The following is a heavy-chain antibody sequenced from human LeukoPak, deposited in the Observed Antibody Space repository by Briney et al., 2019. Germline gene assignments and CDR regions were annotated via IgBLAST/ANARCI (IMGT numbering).Heavy chain of an antibody. Sequence: GGSLRLSCAASGFAFPAYAMMWVRQVPGKGLEWVSSISVSDGASFYADSVKGRFTMSRDNPKNTLFLHMNSLRPEDTAVYYCAKEPRWEQLHSFDIWGQGTTVTVSS. CDR2: ISVSDGAS. CDR3: AKEPRWEQLHSFDI. V-gene: IGHV3-23*01. D-gene: IGHD1/OR15-1a*01. J-gene: IGHJ3*02. CDR1: GFAFPAYA.